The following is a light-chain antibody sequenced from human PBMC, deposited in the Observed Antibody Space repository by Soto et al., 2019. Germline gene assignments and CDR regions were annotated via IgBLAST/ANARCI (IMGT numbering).Light chain of an antibody. V-gene: IGKV1-9*01. CDR3: QQLNSYPRT. J-gene: IGKJ1*01. Sequence: IQLTQTPSSRSASVGDRVTITCRASQAISSYLAWYQQKPGRAPNLLIYGASTLQSGVPSRFSGSGSGTDFTLTISSLQPVDFATYYCQQLNSYPRTFGQGTKVEIK. CDR2: GAS. CDR1: QAISSY.